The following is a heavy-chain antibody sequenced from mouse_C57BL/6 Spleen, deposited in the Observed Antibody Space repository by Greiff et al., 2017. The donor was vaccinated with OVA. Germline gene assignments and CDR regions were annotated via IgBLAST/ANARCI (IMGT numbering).Heavy chain of an antibody. CDR1: GYSITSGYY. D-gene: IGHD1-3*01. J-gene: IGHJ1*03. V-gene: IGHV3-6*01. CDR2: ISYDGSN. CDR3: ARVQSKRWYFDV. Sequence: VQLKESGPGLVKPSQSLSLTCSVTGYSITSGYYWNWIRQFPGNKLEWMGYISYDGSNNYNPSLKNRISITRDTSKNQFFLKLNSVTTEDTATYYCARVQSKRWYFDVWGTGTTVTVSS.